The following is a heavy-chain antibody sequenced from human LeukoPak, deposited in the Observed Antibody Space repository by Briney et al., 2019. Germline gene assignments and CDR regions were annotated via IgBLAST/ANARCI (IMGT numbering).Heavy chain of an antibody. Sequence: GGSLRLSCAASGFIVSDSYMSWVRQAPGQGLEWVSVIYSGGSTYYADSVKGRFTISRDNSKNTVFLQLHSLRAEDTAVYYCARYHYDSSGYPYYFDYWGQGTLVTVSS. CDR2: IYSGGST. J-gene: IGHJ4*02. CDR1: GFIVSDSY. V-gene: IGHV3-53*01. CDR3: ARYHYDSSGYPYYFDY. D-gene: IGHD3-22*01.